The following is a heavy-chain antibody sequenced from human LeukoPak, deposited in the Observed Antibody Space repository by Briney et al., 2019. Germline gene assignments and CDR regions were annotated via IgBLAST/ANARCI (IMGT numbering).Heavy chain of an antibody. D-gene: IGHD1-26*01. Sequence: GRSLRLSCAASGFTFSSYAMSWVRQAPGKGLEWVSVISDSGDSTYYADSVKGRFTISRDNSKNTLYLQVNSLRAEDTAVYNCSKEPSGSYYDASRPFDIWGQGTMVTVSS. J-gene: IGHJ3*02. CDR1: GFTFSSYA. V-gene: IGHV3-23*01. CDR3: SKEPSGSYYDASRPFDI. CDR2: ISDSGDST.